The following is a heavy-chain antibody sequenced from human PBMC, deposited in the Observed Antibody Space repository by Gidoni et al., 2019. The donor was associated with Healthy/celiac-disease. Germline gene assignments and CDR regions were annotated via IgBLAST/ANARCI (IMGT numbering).Heavy chain of an antibody. CDR3: ARDVVVVPAATDYYYYYGMDV. CDR1: GFTFSSYW. V-gene: IGHV3-7*01. Sequence: EVQLVESGGGLVQPGGSLRVSCAASGFTFSSYWMSWVRQAPGKGLEWVANIKQDGSEKYYVDSVKGRFTSSRANSKNSLYLQMNSLRAEDTAVYYCARDVVVVPAATDYYYYYGMDVWGQGTTVTVSS. D-gene: IGHD2-2*01. J-gene: IGHJ6*02. CDR2: IKQDGSEK.